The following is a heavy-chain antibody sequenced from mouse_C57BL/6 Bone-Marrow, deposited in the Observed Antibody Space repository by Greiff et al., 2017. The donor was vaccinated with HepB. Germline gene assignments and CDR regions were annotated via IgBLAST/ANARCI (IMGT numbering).Heavy chain of an antibody. J-gene: IGHJ3*01. CDR3: ARKGTAQAGPEIAY. D-gene: IGHD3-2*02. CDR2: IYPGSGST. CDR1: GYTFTSYW. Sequence: LVESGAELVKPGASVKMSCKASGYTFTSYWITWVKQRPGQGLEWIGDIYPGSGSTNYNEKFKSKATLTVDTSSSTAYMQLSSLTSEDSAVYYCARKGTAQAGPEIAYWGQGTLVTVSA. V-gene: IGHV1-55*01.